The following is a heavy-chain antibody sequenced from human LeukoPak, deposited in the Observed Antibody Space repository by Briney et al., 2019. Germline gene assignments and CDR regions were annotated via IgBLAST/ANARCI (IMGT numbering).Heavy chain of an antibody. J-gene: IGHJ4*02. D-gene: IGHD5-24*01. Sequence: PSETLSLTCTVSGGSISSGGCYWSWIRQPPGKGLEWIGYIYYSGSTNYNPSLKSRVTMSIDTSENQFSLRLSSVTAADTAVYYCARLAEMAMIGPSFDYWGQGTLVTVSS. CDR1: GGSISSGGCY. CDR2: IYYSGST. CDR3: ARLAEMAMIGPSFDY. V-gene: IGHV4-61*08.